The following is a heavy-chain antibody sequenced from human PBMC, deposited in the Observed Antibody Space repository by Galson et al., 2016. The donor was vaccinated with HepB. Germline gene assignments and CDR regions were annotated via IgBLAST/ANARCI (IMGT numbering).Heavy chain of an antibody. CDR3: ARDGPRSAMGI. D-gene: IGHD5-18*01. CDR2: IHNSGYT. J-gene: IGHJ4*02. CDR1: GVSVSGGDYY. Sequence: TLSLTCSVSGVSVSGGDYYWSWIRQPPGKGLEWIGYIHNSGYTNYSPSLKSRLTISLDTAKNQFSLRLRSVTAADTALYYCARDGPRSAMGIWGLGTLVAVSS. V-gene: IGHV4-30-4*08.